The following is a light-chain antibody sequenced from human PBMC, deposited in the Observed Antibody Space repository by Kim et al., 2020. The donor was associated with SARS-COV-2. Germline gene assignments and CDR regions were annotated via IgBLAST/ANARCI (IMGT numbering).Light chain of an antibody. CDR3: NSRDSSGNHP. J-gene: IGLJ2*01. CDR2: GKN. V-gene: IGLV3-19*01. CDR1: SLRSYY. Sequence: SSELTQDPAVSVALGQTVRITCQGDSLRSYYASWYQQKPGRAPVLVIYGKNNRPSGIPDRFSGSSSGNTASLTITGAQAEDEADYYCNSRDSSGNHPFGG.